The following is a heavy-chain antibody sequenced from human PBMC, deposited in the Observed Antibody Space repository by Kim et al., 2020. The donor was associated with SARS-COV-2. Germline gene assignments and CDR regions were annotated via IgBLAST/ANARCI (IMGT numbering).Heavy chain of an antibody. V-gene: IGHV1-18*01. CDR1: GYKFSYNG. Sequence: ASVKVSCKTSGYKFSYNGIGWVRQAPGQGLAWMGWFTAYFGRTVYAENFQGRLTMTTDTSTNTDNMELSGLTSDDTAIYYCAREAQGGDCLDSWGHG. D-gene: IGHD2-21*01. J-gene: IGHJ5*01. CDR2: FTAYFGRT. CDR3: AREAQGGDCLDS.